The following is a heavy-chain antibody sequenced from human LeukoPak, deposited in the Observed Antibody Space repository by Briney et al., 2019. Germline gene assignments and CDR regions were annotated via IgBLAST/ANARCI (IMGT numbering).Heavy chain of an antibody. CDR2: ISGSGGST. V-gene: IGHV3-23*01. Sequence: GGSLRLSCAASGFTFSSYAMSWVRQAPGKGLEWVSAISGSGGSTYYADSVKGRFTISRDNSKNTLYLQMNSLRAEDTAVYYCGTSRGYYYDSSGYYYFDYWGQGTLVTVSS. CDR3: GTSRGYYYDSSGYYYFDY. CDR1: GFTFSSYA. D-gene: IGHD3-22*01. J-gene: IGHJ4*02.